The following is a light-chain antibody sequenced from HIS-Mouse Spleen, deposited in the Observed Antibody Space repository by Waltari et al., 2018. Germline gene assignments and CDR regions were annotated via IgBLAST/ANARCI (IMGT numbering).Light chain of an antibody. J-gene: IGLJ3*02. Sequence: QSALTQPASVSGSPGQSITISCTGTSSDVGRYHLLSWYQQHPGKAPKLMIYEGSKRPSGVSNRFSGSKSGNTASLTISGLQAEDEADYYCCSYAGSSTWVFGGGTKLTVL. CDR3: CSYAGSSTWV. CDR2: EGS. V-gene: IGLV2-23*01. CDR1: SSDVGRYHL.